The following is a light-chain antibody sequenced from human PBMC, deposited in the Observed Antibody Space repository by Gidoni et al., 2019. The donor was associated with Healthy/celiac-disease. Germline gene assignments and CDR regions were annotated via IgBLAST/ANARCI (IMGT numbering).Light chain of an antibody. CDR3: AAWDDSLNGV. Sequence: QSLPTLPPSASGTPGQRVTISCSGSSSNIGSNTVNWYQPRPGTAPKLLIYSNNQPPSGVPDRFSGSKSGTSAALAISGLQSEDEADYYCAAWDDSLNGVFGGGTKLTVL. V-gene: IGLV1-44*01. CDR1: SSNIGSNT. CDR2: SNN. J-gene: IGLJ3*02.